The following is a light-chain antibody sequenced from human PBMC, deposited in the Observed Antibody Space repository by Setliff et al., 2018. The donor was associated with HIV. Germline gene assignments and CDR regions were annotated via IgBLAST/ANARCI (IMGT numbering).Light chain of an antibody. CDR3: CSYAGSSPYV. V-gene: IGLV2-23*02. Sequence: QSALTQPASVSGSPGQSITISCTGTSSDVGSYNLVSWYQQHPGKAPQLIIYEVSKRPSGVSNRFSGSKSGNTASLTISGLQAEDEADYYCCSYAGSSPYVFGTGTKVTVL. CDR1: SSDVGSYNL. J-gene: IGLJ1*01. CDR2: EVS.